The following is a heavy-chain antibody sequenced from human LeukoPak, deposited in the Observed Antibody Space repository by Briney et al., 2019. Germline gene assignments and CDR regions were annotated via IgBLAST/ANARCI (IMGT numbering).Heavy chain of an antibody. J-gene: IGHJ3*02. CDR1: GYTFTTYG. V-gene: IGHV1-18*01. CDR3: ARGIPPGDAFDI. CDR2: ISTYNSNT. Sequence: ASVKVSCKASGYTFTTYGINWLRQAPGQGLAWMGWISTYNSNTHYAQKLQGRVTMTTDASTSTAYMELRSLRSDDTAVYYCARGIPPGDAFDIWGQGTMVTVSS. D-gene: IGHD2-2*02.